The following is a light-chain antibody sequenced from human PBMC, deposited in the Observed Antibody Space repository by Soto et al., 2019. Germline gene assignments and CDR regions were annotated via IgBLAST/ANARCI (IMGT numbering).Light chain of an antibody. CDR1: QSVSSSY. Sequence: EIVLTQSPGTLSLSPGERATLSCRASQSVSSSYLAWYQQKPGQAPRLLIYGESSRATGIPARFSGSGSGTEFTLTISSLQSEDFAVYYCQQYNNWPVFGQGTKVDIK. V-gene: IGKV3D-15*01. CDR3: QQYNNWPV. J-gene: IGKJ1*01. CDR2: GES.